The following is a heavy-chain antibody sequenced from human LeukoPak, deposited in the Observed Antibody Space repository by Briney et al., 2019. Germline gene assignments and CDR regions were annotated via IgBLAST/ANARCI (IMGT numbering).Heavy chain of an antibody. V-gene: IGHV3-21*01. Sequence: GGSLRLSCAASGFTFSNYTMNWVRQAPGKGLEWVSSISSSSTYIYYADSVKGRFTISRDNAKNSLYLQMNSLRAEDTAVYYCARGYYDSSGYKEYWGQGTLVTVSS. D-gene: IGHD3-22*01. CDR1: GFTFSNYT. CDR2: ISSSSTYI. CDR3: ARGYYDSSGYKEY. J-gene: IGHJ4*02.